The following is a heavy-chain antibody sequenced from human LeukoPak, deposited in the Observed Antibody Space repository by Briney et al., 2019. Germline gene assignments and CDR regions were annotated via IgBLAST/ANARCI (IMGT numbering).Heavy chain of an antibody. Sequence: GGSLRLSCAGAGFTFTKYAMSWVRQAPGKGLEWVSSISGGGETTYYADSAKGRFTISRDNSQNTLYLQMNSLRAEDTAVYYCARDYADYVGYFFFDYWGQGTLVTVSS. V-gene: IGHV3-23*01. CDR1: GFTFTKYA. CDR3: ARDYADYVGYFFFDY. CDR2: ISGGGETT. D-gene: IGHD4-17*01. J-gene: IGHJ4*02.